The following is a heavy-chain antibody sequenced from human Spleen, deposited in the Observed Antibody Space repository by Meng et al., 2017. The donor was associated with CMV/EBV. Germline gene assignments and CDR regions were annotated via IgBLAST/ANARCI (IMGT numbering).Heavy chain of an antibody. D-gene: IGHD2-21*01. V-gene: IGHV3-30-3*01. CDR3: ARDPPSDDGGAFYYYFDY. CDR1: GFTFSSYA. CDR2: ISYDGSHK. Sequence: GESLKISCAASGFTFSSYAMHWVRQAPGKGLEWVAVISYDGSHKYYADSVKGRFTISRDNSKNTLYLQMNSLRAEDSAVYYCARDPPSDDGGAFYYYFDYWGQGTLVTVSS. J-gene: IGHJ4*02.